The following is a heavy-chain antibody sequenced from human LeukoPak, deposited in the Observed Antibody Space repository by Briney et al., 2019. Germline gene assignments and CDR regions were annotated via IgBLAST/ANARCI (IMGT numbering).Heavy chain of an antibody. V-gene: IGHV1-46*01. J-gene: IGHJ6*03. CDR1: GYTFTSNY. Sequence: ASVKASCKAFGYTFTSNYMHWVRQAPGQGPEWMGVISPSGGSTTYAQKFQGRVTLTRDMSTSTDYLELSSLRSEDTAVYYCAREGDIAAARGYCYYYYMDVWGKGTTVTVSS. D-gene: IGHD6-13*01. CDR3: AREGDIAAARGYCYYYYMDV. CDR2: ISPSGGST.